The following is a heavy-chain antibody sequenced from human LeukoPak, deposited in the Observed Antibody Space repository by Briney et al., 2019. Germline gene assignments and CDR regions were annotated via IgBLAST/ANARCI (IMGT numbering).Heavy chain of an antibody. V-gene: IGHV3-72*01. J-gene: IGHJ4*02. Sequence: PGGSLRLSCAASGFTFSSYSMNWVRQAPGKGLEWVGRIRNKANRYTTEYAASVKGRFTISRDESKNSLYLQMNSLKTEDTAVYYCASWLGYCTNGVCQNFDYWGQGTLVTVSS. CDR3: ASWLGYCTNGVCQNFDY. CDR1: GFTFSSYS. D-gene: IGHD2-8*01. CDR2: IRNKANRYTT.